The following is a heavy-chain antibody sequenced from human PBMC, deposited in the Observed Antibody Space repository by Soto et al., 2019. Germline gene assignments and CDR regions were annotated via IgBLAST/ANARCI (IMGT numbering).Heavy chain of an antibody. CDR2: MNPNSGNT. CDR1: GYTFTSYD. V-gene: IGHV1-8*01. J-gene: IGHJ4*02. CDR3: ARDREYYYEGSDYYPFKY. Sequence: ASVKVSCKASGYTFTSYDINWVRQATGQGLEWMGWMNPNSGNTGYALKFQGRVTMTRNTSISTAYMELSSLRSEDTAVYYCARDREYYYEGSDYYPFKYWGQGILVTVSS. D-gene: IGHD3-22*01.